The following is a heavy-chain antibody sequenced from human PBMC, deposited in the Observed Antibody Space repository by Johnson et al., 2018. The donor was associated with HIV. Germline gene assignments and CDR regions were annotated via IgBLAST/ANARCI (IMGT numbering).Heavy chain of an antibody. CDR2: IYSGGRT. Sequence: MLLVESGGGLIQPGGSLRLSCAASEFTVSSNYMSWVSQAPGKGLEWVSVIYSGGRTFYADSLKCRFTISRDNSKNTLSLQMNSLRAEDTAVYYCARDALRFGGVEFWGSVGDAFDIWGQGTMVTVSS. CDR1: EFTVSSNY. V-gene: IGHV3-53*01. CDR3: ARDALRFGGVEFWGSVGDAFDI. D-gene: IGHD3-16*01. J-gene: IGHJ3*02.